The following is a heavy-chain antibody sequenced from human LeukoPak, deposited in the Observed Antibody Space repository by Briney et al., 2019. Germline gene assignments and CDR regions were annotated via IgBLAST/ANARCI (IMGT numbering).Heavy chain of an antibody. D-gene: IGHD4-17*01. Sequence: KAGGSLRLSCAASGFTFSDYYMSWIRQAPGKGLEWVSYISSSSSYTNYADSVKGRFTISRDNAKNSLFLQMNSLRAEDTAVYYCARLGDHDCGDYSWFDPWGQGTLVTVSS. CDR1: GFTFSDYY. CDR3: ARLGDHDCGDYSWFDP. CDR2: ISSSSSYT. J-gene: IGHJ5*02. V-gene: IGHV3-11*03.